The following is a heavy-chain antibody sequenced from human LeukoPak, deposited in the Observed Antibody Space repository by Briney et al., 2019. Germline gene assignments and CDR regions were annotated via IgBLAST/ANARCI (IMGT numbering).Heavy chain of an antibody. CDR2: INHSGST. D-gene: IGHD3-22*01. CDR1: GGSFSGYY. Sequence: SETLSLTCAVYGGSFSGYYWSWIRQPPGKGLEWIGEINHSGSTNYNLSLKSRVTISVDTSKNQFSLKLSSVTAADTAVYYCARGQYYYDSSGYYYPYYFDYWGQGTLVTVSS. CDR3: ARGQYYYDSSGYYYPYYFDY. V-gene: IGHV4-34*01. J-gene: IGHJ4*02.